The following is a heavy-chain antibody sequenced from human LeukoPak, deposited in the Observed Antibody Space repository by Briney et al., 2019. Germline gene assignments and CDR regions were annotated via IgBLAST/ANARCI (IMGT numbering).Heavy chain of an antibody. Sequence: PGGSLRLSCAASGFTFSNHGMHWVRQAPGKGLEWVALIWYDGSNKEYAESVKGRFTISRDNSKNTLYLQMHTLRTEDTAVYFCAKDPAQWEVPNNYFEYWGQGTLVTVSS. CDR2: IWYDGSNK. D-gene: IGHD1-26*01. CDR1: GFTFSNHG. V-gene: IGHV3-30*02. J-gene: IGHJ4*02. CDR3: AKDPAQWEVPNNYFEY.